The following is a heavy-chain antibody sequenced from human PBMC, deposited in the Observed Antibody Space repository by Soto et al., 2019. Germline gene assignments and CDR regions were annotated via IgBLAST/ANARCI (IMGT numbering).Heavy chain of an antibody. CDR2: INPNSGGT. CDR3: ARAGSSVVVAATDGDAFDI. Sequence: ASVKVSCKASGYTFTGYYMHWVRQAPGQGLEWMGWINPNSGGTNYAQKFQGWVTMTRDTSISTAYMELSRLRSDDTAVYYCARAGSSVVVAATDGDAFDIWGQGTMVTVSS. D-gene: IGHD2-15*01. V-gene: IGHV1-2*04. J-gene: IGHJ3*02. CDR1: GYTFTGYY.